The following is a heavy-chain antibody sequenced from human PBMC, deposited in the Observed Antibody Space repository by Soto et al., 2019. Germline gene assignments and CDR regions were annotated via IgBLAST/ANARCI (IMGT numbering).Heavy chain of an antibody. V-gene: IGHV1-69*13. D-gene: IGHD3-22*01. J-gene: IGHJ6*02. Sequence: SVKVSCKASGGTFSSYAISWVRQAPGRGLEWMGGIIPIFGTANYAQKFQGRVTITADESTSTAYMELSSLRSEDTAVYYWARDRDYYDSSGMDVLCQGTTVTVSS. CDR3: ARDRDYYDSSGMDV. CDR1: GGTFSSYA. CDR2: IIPIFGTA.